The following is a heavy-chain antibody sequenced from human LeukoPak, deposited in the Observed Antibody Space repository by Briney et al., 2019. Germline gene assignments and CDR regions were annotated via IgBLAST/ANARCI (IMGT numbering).Heavy chain of an antibody. CDR3: VKDNPLDY. J-gene: IGHJ4*02. D-gene: IGHD1-14*01. CDR2: ISSSSSFI. CDR1: GFSFSSYG. V-gene: IGHV3-21*01. Sequence: GGSLRLSCAASGFSFSSYGMHWVRQAPGKGLEWVSSISSSSSFIYYADSMKGRFTISRDNSKNTLYLHINSLRAEDTAVYYCVKDNPLDYWGQGTLVIVSS.